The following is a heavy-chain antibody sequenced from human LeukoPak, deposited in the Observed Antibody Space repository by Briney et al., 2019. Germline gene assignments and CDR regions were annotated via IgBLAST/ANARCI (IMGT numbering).Heavy chain of an antibody. J-gene: IGHJ4*02. CDR2: ISYDGSNK. Sequence: PGGSLSLSCAASGFTFSSYGMHWVRQAPGKGLEWVAVISYDGSNKYYADSVKGRFTISRDNSKNTLYLQMNSLRAEDTAVYYCAKDLGYCSGNRCLATDYWGQGTLVTASS. CDR1: GFTFSSYG. V-gene: IGHV3-30*18. D-gene: IGHD2-15*01. CDR3: AKDLGYCSGNRCLATDY.